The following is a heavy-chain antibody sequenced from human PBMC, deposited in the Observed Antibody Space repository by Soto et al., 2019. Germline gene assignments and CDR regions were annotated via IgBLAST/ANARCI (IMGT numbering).Heavy chain of an antibody. CDR3: ARSALYYDFWSGYRHNYFDY. D-gene: IGHD3-3*01. Sequence: LRLSCAASGFTFSSYWMSWVRQAPGKGLEWVANIKQDGSEKYYVDSVKGRFTISRDNAKNSLYLQMNSLRAEDTAVYYCARSALYYDFWSGYRHNYFDYWGQGTLVTVSS. CDR1: GFTFSSYW. J-gene: IGHJ4*02. V-gene: IGHV3-7*01. CDR2: IKQDGSEK.